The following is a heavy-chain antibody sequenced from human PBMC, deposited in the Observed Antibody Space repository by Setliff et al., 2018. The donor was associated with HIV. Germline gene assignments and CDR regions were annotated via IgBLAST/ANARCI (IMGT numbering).Heavy chain of an antibody. D-gene: IGHD3-10*01. CDR3: AKKGRYYYGSGVTTDYFDD. CDR2: IDHSGST. CDR1: GGSISSGAFY. V-gene: IGHV4-39*07. Sequence: PSETLSLTCTVSGGSISSGAFYWTWIRYTPGRGLQWIGQIDHSGSTNYNPSLKSRVTLSVDASKNQFSLKVKSVTAADTATYYCAKKGRYYYGSGVTTDYFDDWGQGTPVTVSS. J-gene: IGHJ4*02.